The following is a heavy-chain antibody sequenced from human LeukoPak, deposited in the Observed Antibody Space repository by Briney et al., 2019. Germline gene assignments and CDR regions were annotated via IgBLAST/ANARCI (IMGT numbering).Heavy chain of an antibody. D-gene: IGHD6-13*01. CDR2: ISWDGGST. V-gene: IGHV3-43D*03. Sequence: GGSLRLSCAASGFTFDDYAMHWVRQAPGKGLEWVSLISWDGGSTYYADSVKGRFTISRDNSKNSLYLQMNSLRAEDTALYYCAKDKLGIAAATYYFDYWGQGTLVTVSS. J-gene: IGHJ4*02. CDR3: AKDKLGIAAATYYFDY. CDR1: GFTFDDYA.